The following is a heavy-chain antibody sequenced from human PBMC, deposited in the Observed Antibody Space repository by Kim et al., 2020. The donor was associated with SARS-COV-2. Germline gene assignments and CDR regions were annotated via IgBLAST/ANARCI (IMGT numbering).Heavy chain of an antibody. Sequence: SVKGRFSISRDNSKNTLYLQMDSLRVEDTAIYYCAKDSRQMTTVGKYFNLWGRGTLVTVSS. CDR3: AKDSRQMTTVGKYFNL. V-gene: IGHV3-23*01. D-gene: IGHD4-4*01. J-gene: IGHJ2*01.